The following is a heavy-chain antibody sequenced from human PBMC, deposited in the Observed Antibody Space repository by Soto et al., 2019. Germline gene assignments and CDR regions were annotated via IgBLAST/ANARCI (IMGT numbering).Heavy chain of an antibody. CDR1: GYTLSELS. V-gene: IGHV1-24*01. CDR3: ATVGWKIDAFDI. D-gene: IGHD1-1*01. Sequence: QVQLVQSGAEVKKPGASVKVSCKVSGYTLSELSMHCVRQAPGEGLEWMGGFDPEDGETIYAQKFQGRVTMTEDTSTDTAYMELSSLRSEDKAVYYCATVGWKIDAFDIWGQGTMVTVSS. J-gene: IGHJ3*02. CDR2: FDPEDGET.